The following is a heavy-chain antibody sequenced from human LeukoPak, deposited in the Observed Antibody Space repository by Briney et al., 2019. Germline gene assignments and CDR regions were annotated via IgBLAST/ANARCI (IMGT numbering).Heavy chain of an antibody. J-gene: IGHJ4*02. Sequence: SQTLSLTCGISGDSVSSNSATWNWIRQSPSRGLEWLGRTYYRSKWYNDYAVSVKSRLTINPDTSKNQFSLQLNSVTPEDTAVYFCAGVAAAGTGRDYFDFWGQGTLVTVSS. V-gene: IGHV6-1*01. CDR1: GDSVSSNSAT. CDR2: TYYRSKWYN. D-gene: IGHD6-13*01. CDR3: AGVAAAGTGRDYFDF.